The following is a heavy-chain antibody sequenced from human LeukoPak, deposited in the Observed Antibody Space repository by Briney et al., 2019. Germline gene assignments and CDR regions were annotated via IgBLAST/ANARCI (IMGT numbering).Heavy chain of an antibody. CDR2: TTGGLSST. CDR1: GFTFSSYA. V-gene: IGHV3-23*01. CDR3: AKDYAVGSIDY. J-gene: IGHJ4*02. Sequence: GGSLRLSCAASGFTFSSYAMSWVRQAPGKGLQWVSSTTGGLSSTHYYADSVRGRFTISRDNSKNTVSLQMESLRAEDTALYYCAKDYAVGSIDYWGQGTLVTVSS. D-gene: IGHD3-16*01.